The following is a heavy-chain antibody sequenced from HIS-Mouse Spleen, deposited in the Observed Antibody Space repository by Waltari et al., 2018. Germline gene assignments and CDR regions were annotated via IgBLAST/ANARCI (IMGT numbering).Heavy chain of an antibody. D-gene: IGHD6-19*01. CDR1: GFSLSTSGMC. V-gene: IGHV2-70*15. CDR2: IDWDDDK. Sequence: QVTLRESGPALVKPTQTLTLTCTFSGFSLSTSGMCVSWIRQPPGKALEWLARIDWDDDKYYSTSLTPRLTISKDTSKNQVVLTMTNMDPVDTATYYCAWIAEGYSSGWYAFDYWGQGTLVTVSS. J-gene: IGHJ4*02. CDR3: AWIAEGYSSGWYAFDY.